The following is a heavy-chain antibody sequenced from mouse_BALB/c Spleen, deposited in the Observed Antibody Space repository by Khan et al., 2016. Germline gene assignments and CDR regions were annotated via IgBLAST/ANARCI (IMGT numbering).Heavy chain of an antibody. Sequence: QVQLQQSGAELAKPGASVKMSCKASGYTFTNYWMHWVKQRPGQGLEWIGYINPSTGYTEYNQKFRDKATLTADKSSSTAYMQLSSLTSEYSAVFYCAREEVRRIYYYGMDYWGQGTSVTVSS. J-gene: IGHJ4*01. CDR3: AREEVRRIYYYGMDY. V-gene: IGHV1-7*01. CDR1: GYTFTNYW. CDR2: INPSTGYT.